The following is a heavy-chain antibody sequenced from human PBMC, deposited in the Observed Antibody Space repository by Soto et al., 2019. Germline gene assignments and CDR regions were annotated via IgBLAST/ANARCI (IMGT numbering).Heavy chain of an antibody. V-gene: IGHV4-59*01. CDR1: GGSINTYY. CDR3: AGGPYYFGLHV. CDR2: IYYTGNT. J-gene: IGHJ6*02. D-gene: IGHD3-10*01. Sequence: QVQLQESGPGLVKPSETLSLTCTASGGSINTYYWNWIRQSPGKGLEWIGYIYYTGNTKYNPSLESRVTISVDTSKKQFFLKLNSVTPADTAVYSCAGGPYYFGLHVWGQGTTVTVSS.